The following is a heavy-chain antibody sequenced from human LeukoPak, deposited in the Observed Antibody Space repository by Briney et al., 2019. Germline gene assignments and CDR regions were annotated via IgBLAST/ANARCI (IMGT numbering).Heavy chain of an antibody. J-gene: IGHJ4*02. Sequence: GGSLRLSCAASGFTFSAYGMSWFRQAPGKGLEWVSSITYSSGNTYYADSVKGRFTISRDNSQHTLYLQMNRLRAEDTAPYYCAKDGTGCGGDCYSAYWGQGTLVTVSS. CDR2: ITYSSGNT. CDR1: GFTFSAYG. V-gene: IGHV3-23*01. CDR3: AKDGTGCGGDCYSAY. D-gene: IGHD2-21*02.